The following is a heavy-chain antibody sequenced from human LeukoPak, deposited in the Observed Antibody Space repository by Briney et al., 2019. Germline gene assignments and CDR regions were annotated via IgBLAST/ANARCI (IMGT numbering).Heavy chain of an antibody. J-gene: IGHJ6*02. CDR3: ASWGIVDGSEYYYGMDV. CDR1: GGSISSSSYY. CDR2: IYYSGSS. Sequence: SETLSLTCTLSGGSISSSSYYWARIRQPPGKGLEWNRIIYYSGSSYYNPAMKSRITISVDTSKNQYSLKLSSVTAADTAVYYCASWGIVDGSEYYYGMDVWGQGTTVTVSS. D-gene: IGHD3-10*01. V-gene: IGHV4-39*01.